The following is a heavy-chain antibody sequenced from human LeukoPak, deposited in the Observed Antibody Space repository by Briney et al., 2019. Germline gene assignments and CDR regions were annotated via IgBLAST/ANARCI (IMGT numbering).Heavy chain of an antibody. CDR3: ARDALDEYSSSSVWNAFDI. CDR1: GFTFSSYG. Sequence: GGSLRLSCAASGFTFSSYGMNWVRQAPGKGLEWVSSISSSSSYIYYADSVKGRFTISRDNAKNSLYLQMNSLRAEDTAVYYCARDALDEYSSSSVWNAFDIWGQGTMVTVSS. CDR2: ISSSSSYI. J-gene: IGHJ3*02. V-gene: IGHV3-21*01. D-gene: IGHD6-6*01.